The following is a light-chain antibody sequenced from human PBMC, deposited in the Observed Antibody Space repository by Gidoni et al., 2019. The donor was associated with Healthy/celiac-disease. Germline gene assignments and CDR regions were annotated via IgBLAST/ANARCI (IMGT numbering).Light chain of an antibody. CDR3: AAWDDSLNGRV. V-gene: IGLV1-44*01. CDR2: SNN. CDR1: SSNIGSNT. Sequence: QSVLTQPPSASGTPGQRVTISCSGSSSNIGSNTVNWYQPLPGTAPKLLIYSNNQRPSGVPDRFSGSKSGTSDSLAISGLQSEDEADYYCAAWDDSLNGRVFGGGTKLTVL. J-gene: IGLJ3*02.